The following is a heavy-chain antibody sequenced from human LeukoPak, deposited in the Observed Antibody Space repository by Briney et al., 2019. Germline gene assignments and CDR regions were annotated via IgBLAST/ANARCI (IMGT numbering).Heavy chain of an antibody. CDR2: INAGNGNI. J-gene: IGHJ4*02. D-gene: IGHD3-22*01. V-gene: IGHV1-3*01. CDR1: GHTSTTYA. CDR3: ARDMSPTYYYDSSGYYPFDY. Sequence: ASVKVSCKASGHTSTTYAIHWVRQAPGQGLEWMGWINAGNGNIKYSQKLQGRVTMTRDTSTSTVYMELSSLRSEDTAVYYCARDMSPTYYYDSSGYYPFDYWGQGTLVTVSS.